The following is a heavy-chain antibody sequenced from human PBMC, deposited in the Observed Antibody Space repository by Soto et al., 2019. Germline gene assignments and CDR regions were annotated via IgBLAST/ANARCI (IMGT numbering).Heavy chain of an antibody. Sequence: GGSLRLSCAASGFTFSSYSMNWVRQAPGKGLEWVSSISSSSSYIYYADSVKGRFTISRDNAKNSLYLQMNSLRAEDTAVYYCARDRSPFLRGANYYYYGMDVWGQGTTVTVSS. CDR1: GFTFSSYS. D-gene: IGHD3-3*02. CDR2: ISSSSSYI. CDR3: ARDRSPFLRGANYYYYGMDV. J-gene: IGHJ6*02. V-gene: IGHV3-21*01.